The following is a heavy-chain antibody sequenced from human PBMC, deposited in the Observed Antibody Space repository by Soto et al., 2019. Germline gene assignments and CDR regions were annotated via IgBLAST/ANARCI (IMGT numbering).Heavy chain of an antibody. Sequence: PGGSLRLSCAASGVTFTTYWMSWVRQAPGKGLEWVANIKPDGSEKWYVDSLKGRFIISRDNAKDSLSLQMNSLRAEDTGLYYCVRGVGGSGASWGHGTLVTVSS. V-gene: IGHV3-7*04. CDR2: IKPDGSEK. D-gene: IGHD3-16*01. CDR1: GVTFTTYW. J-gene: IGHJ4*01. CDR3: VRGVGGSGAS.